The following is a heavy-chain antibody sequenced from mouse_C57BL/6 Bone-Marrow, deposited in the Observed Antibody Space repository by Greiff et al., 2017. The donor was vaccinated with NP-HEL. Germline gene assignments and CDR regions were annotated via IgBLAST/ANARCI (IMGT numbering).Heavy chain of an antibody. J-gene: IGHJ2*01. D-gene: IGHD1-1*01. Sequence: EVQLQQSGPELVKPGASVKISCKASGYTFTDHYMNWVKQSHGKSLEWIGDINPNNGGTSYNQKFKGKATLTVDKSSSTAYMELRSLTSEDSAVYYCASGSSYYYWGQGTTLTVSS. V-gene: IGHV1-26*01. CDR2: INPNNGGT. CDR1: GYTFTDHY. CDR3: ASGSSYYY.